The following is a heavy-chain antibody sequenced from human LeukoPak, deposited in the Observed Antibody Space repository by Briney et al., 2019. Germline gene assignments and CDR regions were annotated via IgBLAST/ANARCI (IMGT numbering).Heavy chain of an antibody. V-gene: IGHV1-69*13. J-gene: IGHJ5*02. Sequence: SVKVSCKASGGTFSSYAISWVRQAPGQGLEWMGGIIPIFGTANYAQKFQGRVTITADESTSTAYMELSSLRSEDTAVYYCARDTSVDRGDYSNPPQYWFDPWGQGTLVTVSS. CDR3: ARDTSVDRGDYSNPPQYWFDP. CDR2: IIPIFGTA. CDR1: GGTFSSYA. D-gene: IGHD4-11*01.